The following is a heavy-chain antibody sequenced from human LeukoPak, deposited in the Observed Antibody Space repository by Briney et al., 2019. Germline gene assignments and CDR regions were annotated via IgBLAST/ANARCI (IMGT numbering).Heavy chain of an antibody. CDR3: ARGGPWVVATTPYSSSCWFDP. CDR2: IKQDGSEK. D-gene: IGHD6-13*01. CDR1: GFTFSSYW. Sequence: GGSLRLSCAASGFTFSSYWMSWVRQAPGKGLEWVANIKQDGSEKYYVDSVKGRFTISRDNAKNSLYLQMNSLRAEDTAVYYCARGGPWVVATTPYSSSCWFDPWGQGTLVTVSS. V-gene: IGHV3-7*01. J-gene: IGHJ5*02.